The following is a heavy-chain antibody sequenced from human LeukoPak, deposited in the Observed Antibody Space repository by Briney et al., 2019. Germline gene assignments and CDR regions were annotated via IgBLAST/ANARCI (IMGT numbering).Heavy chain of an antibody. V-gene: IGHV4-39*07. Sequence: KPSETLSLTCTVSGGSISSSSYYWGWIRQPPGKGLEWIGSIYYSGSTYYNPSLKSRVTISVDTSKNQFSLKLSSVTAADTAVYYCAREGYSSGWWRVAPRGHYYYYMDVWGKGTTVTVSS. D-gene: IGHD6-19*01. CDR2: IYYSGST. J-gene: IGHJ6*03. CDR3: AREGYSSGWWRVAPRGHYYYYMDV. CDR1: GGSISSSSYY.